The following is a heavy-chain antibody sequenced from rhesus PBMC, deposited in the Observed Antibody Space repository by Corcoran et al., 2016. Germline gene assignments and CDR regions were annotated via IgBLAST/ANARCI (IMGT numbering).Heavy chain of an antibody. CDR1: GGSISSSNW. J-gene: IGHJ4*01. CDR3: ARDRGGSRYFDD. Sequence: QVQLQESGPGLVKPSETLSLTCAVSGGSISSSNWWSWIRQPPGKGLEWIGYISGSSGSTYYNPSLKSRVTISTNTSKIQFSLKLSSVTAADTAVYYCARDRGGSRYFDDWGQGVLVTVSS. CDR2: ISGSSGST. D-gene: IGHD6-25*01. V-gene: IGHV4-65*01.